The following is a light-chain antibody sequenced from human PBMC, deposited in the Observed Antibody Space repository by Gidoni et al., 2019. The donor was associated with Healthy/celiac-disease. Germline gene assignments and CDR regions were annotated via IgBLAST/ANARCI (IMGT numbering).Light chain of an antibody. Sequence: QSVLTQPPSGSGAPGQRVTISCPGSSSNIGAGYDVHWYQQLPGTAPKLLIYGNSNRPSGVPDRFSGSKSGTSASLAITGLQAEDEADYYCQSYDSSLSGYVVFGGGTKLTVL. CDR1: SSNIGAGYD. J-gene: IGLJ2*01. CDR2: GNS. CDR3: QSYDSSLSGYVV. V-gene: IGLV1-40*01.